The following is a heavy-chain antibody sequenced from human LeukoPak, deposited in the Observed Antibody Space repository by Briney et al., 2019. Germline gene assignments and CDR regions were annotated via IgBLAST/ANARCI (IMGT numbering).Heavy chain of an antibody. D-gene: IGHD2-21*02. V-gene: IGHV1-3*01. J-gene: IGHJ4*02. CDR2: INAGNGNT. CDR3: ARKRPTDPFDY. Sequence: ASVKVSCKASGYTFTSYVMHWVRQAPGQRLEWMGWINAGNGNTKYSQKFQGRVTITRDTSASTAYMELSSPRSEDTAVYYCARKRPTDPFDYWGQGTLVTVSS. CDR1: GYTFTSYV.